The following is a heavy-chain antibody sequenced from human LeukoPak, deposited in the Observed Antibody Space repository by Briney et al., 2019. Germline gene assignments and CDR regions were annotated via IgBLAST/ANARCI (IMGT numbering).Heavy chain of an antibody. V-gene: IGHV3-66*04. CDR1: GFTVSSNY. D-gene: IGHD4-11*01. Sequence: PGGSLRLSCAASGFTVSSNYMTWVRQAPGKGLEWVSVIYSDGSTYYADSVKGRFIISRDNSKNTMYLQMNSLRAEDTAVYYCARQSDLQDLDYWGQGTLVTVSS. J-gene: IGHJ4*02. CDR2: IYSDGST. CDR3: ARQSDLQDLDY.